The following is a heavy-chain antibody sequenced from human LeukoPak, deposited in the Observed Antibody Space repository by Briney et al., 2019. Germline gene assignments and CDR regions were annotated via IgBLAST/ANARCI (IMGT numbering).Heavy chain of an antibody. J-gene: IGHJ3*02. V-gene: IGHV4-59*01. CDR2: IYYSGST. CDR1: GGSISSYY. Sequence: SETLSLTCTVFGGSISSYYWSWIRQPPGKGLEGIGYIYYSGSTNYNPSLKSRVTISVATSKNQFSLKLSSVTAADTAVYYCAGGEEAFDIWGQGTMVTVSS. CDR3: AGGEEAFDI.